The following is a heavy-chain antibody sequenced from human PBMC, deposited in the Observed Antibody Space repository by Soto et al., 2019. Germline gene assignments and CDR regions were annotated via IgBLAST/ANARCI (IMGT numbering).Heavy chain of an antibody. CDR3: VRATYFSDSSGYTRCFDY. V-gene: IGHV1-2*02. Sequence: ASVKVSCKASGYSLSGYYLHWVRQAPGQGPEWMGWINPNSGGTKYVQKFQGRVTMTRDTSISTVYLELSRLRSDDTAVYYCVRATYFSDSSGYTRCFDYWGQGTLVTVSS. D-gene: IGHD3-22*01. J-gene: IGHJ4*02. CDR2: INPNSGGT. CDR1: GYSLSGYY.